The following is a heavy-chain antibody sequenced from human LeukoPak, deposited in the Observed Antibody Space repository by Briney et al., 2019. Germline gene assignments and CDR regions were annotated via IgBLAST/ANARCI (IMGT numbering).Heavy chain of an antibody. CDR2: IYYSGST. J-gene: IGHJ6*03. CDR1: GGSISSYY. CDR3: ARATYYYGSGSYRDYYYYYMDV. V-gene: IGHV4-59*01. Sequence: SETLSLTCTVSGGSISSYYWSWIRQPPGKGLEWIGYIYYSGSTNYNPSLKSRVTISVDTSKNQFSLKLSSVTAADTAVYYCARATYYYGSGSYRDYYYYYMDVWGKGTTVTISS. D-gene: IGHD3-10*01.